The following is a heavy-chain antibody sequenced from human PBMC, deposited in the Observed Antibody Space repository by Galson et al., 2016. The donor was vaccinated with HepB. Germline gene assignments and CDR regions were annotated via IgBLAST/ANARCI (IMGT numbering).Heavy chain of an antibody. CDR3: AREADYYYGSGSRANVGFLHKWFDP. CDR2: ISDDGSNE. D-gene: IGHD3-10*01. V-gene: IGHV3-30-3*01. J-gene: IGHJ5*02. CDR1: GFSFKDFA. Sequence: SLRLSCAVSGFSFKDFALHWVRQAPGKGLEWVAFISDDGSNEYYADSVKGRFTISRDNSKNTLYLQMNSLRAEDTAVYYCAREADYYYGSGSRANVGFLHKWFDPWGRGTLVTVSS.